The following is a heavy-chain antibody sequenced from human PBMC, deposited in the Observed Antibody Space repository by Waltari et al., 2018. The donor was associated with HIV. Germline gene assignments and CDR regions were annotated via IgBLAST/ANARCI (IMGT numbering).Heavy chain of an antibody. CDR1: GGAIRSGDSY. V-gene: IGHV4-61*02. CDR3: ARGGGHQLLVGEYFHH. CDR2: VHTSGST. Sequence: QVQLQESGPGLVKPSQPLSLTCTVSGGAIRSGDSYWSWIRQPAGKGLEWIGRVHTSGSTNYNPSVKSRVTISVDTSQNQFSLKINSVTAADTAVYYCARGGGHQLLVGEYFHHWGQGTLVTVSS. J-gene: IGHJ1*01. D-gene: IGHD3-10*01.